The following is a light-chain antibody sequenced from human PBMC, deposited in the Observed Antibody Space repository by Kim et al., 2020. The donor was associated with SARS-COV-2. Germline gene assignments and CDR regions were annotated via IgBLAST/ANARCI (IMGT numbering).Light chain of an antibody. Sequence: LSPGEKATLSCRASQTVSSSYLAWYQHKPGQAPRLLIVDASSRAAGIPDRFSGSGSGTDFTLTVSRLEPEDFAVYYCHQYGSSPRTFGQGTKLEI. CDR2: DAS. V-gene: IGKV3-20*01. J-gene: IGKJ2*01. CDR3: HQYGSSPRT. CDR1: QTVSSSY.